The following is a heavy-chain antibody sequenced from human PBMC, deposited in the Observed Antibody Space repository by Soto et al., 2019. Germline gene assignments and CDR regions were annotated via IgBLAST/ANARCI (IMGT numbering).Heavy chain of an antibody. CDR1: GFTFSSYA. V-gene: IGHV3-23*01. J-gene: IGHJ6*02. CDR2: ISGSGDTT. D-gene: IGHD6-19*01. Sequence: GGSLRLSCAASGFTFSSYAMSWVRQAPGKGLEWVSGISGSGDTTFYADSVKGRFTISRDNSKNTLYLQMNSLRAEDTAVYYCARAQIAVAGTNYYYYYGMDVWGQGTTVTVSS. CDR3: ARAQIAVAGTNYYYYYGMDV.